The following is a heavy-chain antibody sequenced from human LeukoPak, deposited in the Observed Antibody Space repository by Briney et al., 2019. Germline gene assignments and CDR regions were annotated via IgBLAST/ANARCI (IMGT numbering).Heavy chain of an antibody. V-gene: IGHV3-23*01. D-gene: IGHD3/OR15-3a*01. J-gene: IGHJ4*01. CDR2: ISPSGTST. CDR1: GFTFTDFA. Sequence: HTGGSLRLSCSASGFTFTDFAMTWVRQAPGKGLEWVSTISPSGTSTHYVDSVEGRFAISRDNSKNTVFLQMNSLRTEDTALYYCTKGDWCDNWGPGTLVTVSS. CDR3: TKGDWCDN.